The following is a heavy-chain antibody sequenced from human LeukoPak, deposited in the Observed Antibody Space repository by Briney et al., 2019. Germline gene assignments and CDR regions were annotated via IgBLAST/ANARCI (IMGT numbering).Heavy chain of an antibody. CDR1: GFTFSSYA. CDR2: ISYDGSNK. D-gene: IGHD6-19*01. Sequence: PGGSLRLSCAASGFTFSSYAMHWVRQAPGKGLEWVAVISYDGSNKYYADSVKGRFTISRDNAKNSLYLQMNSLRDEDTAVYYCARDPSVSGTGWFDPWGQGTLVTVSS. CDR3: ARDPSVSGTGWFDP. J-gene: IGHJ5*02. V-gene: IGHV3-30*04.